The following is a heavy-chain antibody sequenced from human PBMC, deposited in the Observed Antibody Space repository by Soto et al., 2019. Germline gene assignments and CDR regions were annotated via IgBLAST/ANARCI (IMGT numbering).Heavy chain of an antibody. CDR3: ARGGVGLWFGELSVSYYYYGMDV. Sequence: QVQLVQSGAEVKKPGSSVKVSCKASGGTFSSYAISWVRQAPGQGLEWMGGIIPIFGTANYAQKFQGRVTITADKSTSTAYMELSSLRSEDTAVYYCARGGVGLWFGELSVSYYYYGMDVWGQGTTVTVSS. V-gene: IGHV1-69*06. CDR2: IIPIFGTA. D-gene: IGHD3-10*01. CDR1: GGTFSSYA. J-gene: IGHJ6*02.